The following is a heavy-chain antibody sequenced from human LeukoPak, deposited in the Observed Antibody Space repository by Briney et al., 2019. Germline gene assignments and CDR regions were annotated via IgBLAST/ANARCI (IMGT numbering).Heavy chain of an antibody. CDR3: ASYYYDSIRGFDP. V-gene: IGHV3-66*01. CDR1: GFTVSSNY. J-gene: IGHJ5*02. CDR2: IYSGGST. Sequence: GGSLRLSCAASGFTVSSNYMSWVRQAPGKGLEWVSVIYSGGSTYYADSVKGRFTISRDNSKNTLYLQVNSLRAEDTAVYYCASYYYDSIRGFDPWGQGTLVTVSS. D-gene: IGHD3-22*01.